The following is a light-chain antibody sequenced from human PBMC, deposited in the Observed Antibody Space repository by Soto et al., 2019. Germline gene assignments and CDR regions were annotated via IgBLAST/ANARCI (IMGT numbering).Light chain of an antibody. CDR1: SSNIGANYD. CDR3: QSYDSSLSGVV. Sequence: QSALTQPPSVSGAPGQRVTISCTGTSSNIGANYDVHWYQHLPGTAPKLLIYGDSNRPSGVPDRFSGSKSGTSASLAITWLQAEDEADYYCQSYDSSLSGVVFGGGTKLTVL. V-gene: IGLV1-40*01. J-gene: IGLJ2*01. CDR2: GDS.